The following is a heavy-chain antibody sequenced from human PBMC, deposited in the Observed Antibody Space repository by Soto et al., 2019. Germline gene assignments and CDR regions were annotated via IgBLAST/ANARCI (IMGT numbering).Heavy chain of an antibody. V-gene: IGHV6-1*01. CDR2: TYYRSKWYN. J-gene: IGHJ4*02. D-gene: IGHD3-10*01. CDR3: ARQYYYGSGTYYNPYFDY. Sequence: SQTLSLTCDISGDSVSSNNVAWNWIRQSPSRGLEWLGRTYYRSKWYNDYAISVKSRIIVNPDTSKNRFSLQLNSVTTEDTAMYYCARQYYYGSGTYYNPYFDYWGQGTMVTVS. CDR1: GDSVSSNNVA.